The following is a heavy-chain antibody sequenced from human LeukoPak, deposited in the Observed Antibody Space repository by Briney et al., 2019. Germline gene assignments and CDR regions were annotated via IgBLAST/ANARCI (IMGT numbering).Heavy chain of an antibody. CDR2: ISGDGGDR. CDR3: AKDTDSRPGYSSGYNDY. J-gene: IGHJ4*02. Sequence: GGSLRLSCAASGFTFNDYAMQWVRQAPGKGLEWVSLISGDGGDRKYADSVKGRFTISRDNSKNSLYLQMNSLRIEDFALYYCAKDTDSRPGYSSGYNDYWGQGTLVTVSS. V-gene: IGHV3-43*02. CDR1: GFTFNDYA. D-gene: IGHD6-19*01.